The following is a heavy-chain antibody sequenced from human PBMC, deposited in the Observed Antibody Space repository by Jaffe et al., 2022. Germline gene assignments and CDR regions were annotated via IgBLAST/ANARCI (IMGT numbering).Heavy chain of an antibody. CDR3: ARKTDFWSGYSGYNDYYFDY. J-gene: IGHJ4*02. CDR1: GGSISSYY. CDR2: IYYSGST. D-gene: IGHD3-3*01. Sequence: QVQLQESGPGLVKPSETLSLTCTVSGGSISSYYWSWIRQPPGKGLEWIGYIYYSGSTNYNPSLKSRVTISVDTSKNQFSLKLSSVTAADTAVYYCARKTDFWSGYSGYNDYYFDYWGQGTLVTVSS. V-gene: IGHV4-59*01.